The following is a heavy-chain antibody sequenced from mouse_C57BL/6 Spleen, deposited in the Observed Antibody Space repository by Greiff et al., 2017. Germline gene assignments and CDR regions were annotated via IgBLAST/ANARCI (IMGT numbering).Heavy chain of an antibody. Sequence: DVQLLEPGGGLVQPGGSLSLSCAASGYTFTDYYMSWVRQPPGKALEWLGFIRNKANGYTTEYSASVKGRFTISRENFQSILYLQMNALRAEDSAAYYCANCNRYYCGSNWAMDYWGQGTSVTVSS. J-gene: IGHJ4*01. CDR3: ANCNRYYCGSNWAMDY. V-gene: IGHV7-3*01. D-gene: IGHD1-1*01. CDR2: IRNKANGYTT. CDR1: GYTFTDYY.